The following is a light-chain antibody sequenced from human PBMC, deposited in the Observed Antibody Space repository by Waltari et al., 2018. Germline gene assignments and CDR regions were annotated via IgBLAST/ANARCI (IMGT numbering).Light chain of an antibody. V-gene: IGLV2-14*03. CDR3: SSYTSSSTLWV. CDR1: SSDVGGYHY. J-gene: IGLJ3*02. CDR2: DVS. Sequence: QSALTQPASVSGSPGQSITISCTGTSSDVGGYHYISWYQQNPGKAPKLMIYDVSNRPSGVSNRFSGSKSGNTASLTISGLQAEDEADYYCSSYTSSSTLWVFGGGTKLTVL.